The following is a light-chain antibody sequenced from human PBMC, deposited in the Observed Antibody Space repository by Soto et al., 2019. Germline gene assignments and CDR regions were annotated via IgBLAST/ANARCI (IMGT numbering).Light chain of an antibody. CDR2: QAS. V-gene: IGKV1-5*03. CDR3: QQYKSYFRT. CDR1: LSISSW. J-gene: IGKJ1*01. Sequence: DIQMTQSPSTLSASVGDRVTITCRASLSISSWLAWYQQKPGKAPKLLIYQASSLQSGVPSRFSGSGSETEFTLTISSLLPDDFATYFCQQYKSYFRTFGQGTKV.